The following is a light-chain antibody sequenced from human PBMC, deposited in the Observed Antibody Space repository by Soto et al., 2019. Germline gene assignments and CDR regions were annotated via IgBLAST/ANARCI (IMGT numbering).Light chain of an antibody. CDR2: EVS. V-gene: IGKV2D-29*02. Sequence: DVVMTQSPLFLPVTLGQPASISCKSSQSLLHITGETFLFWYLQKPGQSPQLLIYEVSTRVSGVPDRFSGSGSGTDFTLEISRVETDDVGIYYCMQSTQLPPTFGQGTRLEIK. J-gene: IGKJ5*01. CDR3: MQSTQLPPT. CDR1: QSLLHITGETF.